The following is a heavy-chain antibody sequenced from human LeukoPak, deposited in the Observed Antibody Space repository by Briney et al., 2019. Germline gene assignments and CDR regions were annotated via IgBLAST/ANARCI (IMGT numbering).Heavy chain of an antibody. CDR3: ARGRTVVTNPYFDC. Sequence: GGSLRLSCAASGLTFSSYDMPWVRKVKGKGLDWVSATGTAGDTYYAGSVKGRFTISRENAKNSLYLQMNSLRAGDTAVYYCARGRTVVTNPYFDCWGQGTLVTVSS. CDR2: TGTAGDT. J-gene: IGHJ4*02. V-gene: IGHV3-13*01. D-gene: IGHD4-23*01. CDR1: GLTFSSYD.